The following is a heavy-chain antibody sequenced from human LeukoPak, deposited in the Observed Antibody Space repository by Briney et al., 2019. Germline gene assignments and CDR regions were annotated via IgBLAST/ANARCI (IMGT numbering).Heavy chain of an antibody. Sequence: ASVKVSCKASGGTFSSYAISWVRQAPGQGLGWMGRIIPILGIANYAQKFQGRVTITADKSTSTAYMELSSLRSEDTAVYYCARDSAGAPVDYWGQGTLVTVSS. J-gene: IGHJ4*02. D-gene: IGHD1-26*01. V-gene: IGHV1-69*04. CDR3: ARDSAGAPVDY. CDR2: IIPILGIA. CDR1: GGTFSSYA.